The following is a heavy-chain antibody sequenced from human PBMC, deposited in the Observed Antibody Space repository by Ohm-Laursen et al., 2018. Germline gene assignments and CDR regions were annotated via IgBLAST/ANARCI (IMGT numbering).Heavy chain of an antibody. V-gene: IGHV3-30*03. CDR3: ARDSSGTARAGGMDV. D-gene: IGHD6-6*01. CDR1: GFTFSSYG. Sequence: SLRLSCTAPGFTFSSYGMHWVRQAPGKGLEWVAVISYDGSNKYYADSVKGRFTISRDNSKNTLYLQMNSLRAEDTAVYYCARDSSGTARAGGMDVWGQGTTVTVSS. J-gene: IGHJ6*02. CDR2: ISYDGSNK.